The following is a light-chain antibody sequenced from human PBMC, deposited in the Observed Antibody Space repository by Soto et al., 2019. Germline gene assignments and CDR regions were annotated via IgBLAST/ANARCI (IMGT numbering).Light chain of an antibody. CDR3: MQGIQFPFT. CDR2: QIS. Sequence: DIVMTQTPLSSSVTLGQPASISCRSSQSLVFSDGNTYLTWLHQRPGQPPRLLIYQISKRFSGVPDIFSGSGAGTDFTLKISRVEAEDVGVYYCMQGIQFPFTFGPGTTVDIK. J-gene: IGKJ3*01. CDR1: QSLVFSDGNTY. V-gene: IGKV2-24*01.